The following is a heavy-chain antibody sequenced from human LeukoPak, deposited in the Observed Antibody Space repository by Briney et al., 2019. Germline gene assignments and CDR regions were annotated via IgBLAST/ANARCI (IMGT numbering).Heavy chain of an antibody. CDR3: ARMYSGSYSAFDI. CDR2: ISGSSYYI. CDR1: GFTFSSYS. J-gene: IGHJ3*02. Sequence: SGGSLRLSCAASGFTFSSYSMNWVRQAPGKGLEWVSSISGSSYYIYYADSVKGRFTISRDNAKNSLYLQMNSLRAEDTAVYYCARMYSGSYSAFDIWGQGTMVTVSS. D-gene: IGHD1-26*01. V-gene: IGHV3-21*01.